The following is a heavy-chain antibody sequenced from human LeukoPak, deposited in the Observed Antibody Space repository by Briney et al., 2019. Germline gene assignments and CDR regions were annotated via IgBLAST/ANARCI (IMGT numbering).Heavy chain of an antibody. Sequence: GGSLRLSCAASGFTFSNAWMSWVRQAPGKGLEWVGRIKSKINDGTADYAAPVKGRFTISRDDLKNKMYLQMNSPKTEDAAVYYCTTVTDGGSDFWGQGTLVTVSS. CDR2: IKSKINDGTA. CDR1: GFTFSNAW. CDR3: TTVTDGGSDF. V-gene: IGHV3-15*01. J-gene: IGHJ4*02. D-gene: IGHD2-8*01.